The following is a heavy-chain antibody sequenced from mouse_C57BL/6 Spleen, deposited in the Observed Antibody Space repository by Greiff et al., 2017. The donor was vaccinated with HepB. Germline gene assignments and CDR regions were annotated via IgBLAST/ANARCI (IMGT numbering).Heavy chain of an antibody. CDR2: ISSGSSTI. J-gene: IGHJ2*01. CDR1: GFTFSDYG. Sequence: EVQLQESGGGLVKPGGSLKLSCAASGFTFSDYGMHWVRQAPEKGLEWVAYISSGSSTIYYADTVKGRFTISRDNAKNTLFLQMTSLRSEDTAMYYCARRGYYYGSSPTPFDYWGQGTTLTVSS. CDR3: ARRGYYYGSSPTPFDY. V-gene: IGHV5-17*01. D-gene: IGHD1-1*01.